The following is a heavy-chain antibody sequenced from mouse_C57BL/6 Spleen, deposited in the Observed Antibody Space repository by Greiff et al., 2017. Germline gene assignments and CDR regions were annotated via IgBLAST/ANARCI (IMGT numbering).Heavy chain of an antibody. D-gene: IGHD1-1*01. CDR3: ARGEIITTVVDY. CDR1: GYTFTSYW. CDR2: IDPNRGGT. J-gene: IGHJ2*01. Sequence: VQLQQSGAELVKPGASVKLSCKASGYTFTSYWMHWVKQRPGRGLEWIGRIDPNRGGTTYNEKFKSKAPLTVDKPSSTAYMQLSSLTSEDSAVYYCARGEIITTVVDYWGQGTTLTVSS. V-gene: IGHV1-72*01.